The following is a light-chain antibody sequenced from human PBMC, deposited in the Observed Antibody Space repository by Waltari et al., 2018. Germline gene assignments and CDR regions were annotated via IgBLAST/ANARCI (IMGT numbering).Light chain of an antibody. CDR3: KQYVVCPYT. J-gene: IGKJ2*01. CDR1: QAVRRN. Sequence: ELVVTQSPAALSVSPGEGVTLSRRASQAVRRNSAGYTQIPGKAPRILIDSPSTRATGVPARFSGCGSVAEAALTISSLQCKDFAIYYGKQYVVCPYTVGQGTKLEIK. V-gene: IGKV3-15*01. CDR2: SPS.